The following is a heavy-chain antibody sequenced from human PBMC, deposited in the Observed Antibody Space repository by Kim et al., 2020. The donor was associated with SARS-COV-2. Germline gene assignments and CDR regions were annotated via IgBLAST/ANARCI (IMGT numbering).Heavy chain of an antibody. V-gene: IGHV1-69*01. CDR3: ARGVNHDYGDYYFDY. Sequence: AQQFQGRVTITADESTSTAYMELSSLRSEDTAVYYCARGVNHDYGDYYFDYWGQGTLVTVSS. D-gene: IGHD4-17*01. J-gene: IGHJ4*02.